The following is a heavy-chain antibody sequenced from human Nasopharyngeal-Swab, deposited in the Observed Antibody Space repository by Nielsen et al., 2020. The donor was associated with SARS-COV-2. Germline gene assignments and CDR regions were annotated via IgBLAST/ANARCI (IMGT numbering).Heavy chain of an antibody. J-gene: IGHJ4*02. D-gene: IGHD4-17*01. CDR3: AKDYRDHAFDY. CDR1: GFSFRSYG. CDR2: ISLDGGQK. V-gene: IGHV3-30*18. Sequence: GESLMISCAASGFSFRSYGMHWVRQAPGKGLEWVAVISLDGGQKYYADSVEGRFTVSRDNSENALYLQMNNLRAEDSAVYYCAKDYRDHAFDYWGQGTLVTVSS.